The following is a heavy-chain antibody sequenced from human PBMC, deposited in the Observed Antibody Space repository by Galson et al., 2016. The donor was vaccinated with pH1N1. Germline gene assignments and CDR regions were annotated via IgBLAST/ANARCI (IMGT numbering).Heavy chain of an antibody. V-gene: IGHV3-30*02. D-gene: IGHD3-16*01. CDR1: RFTLSSYG. J-gene: IGHJ6*03. CDR3: AKVGLHDPSGHFYYMDV. CDR2: IRLAGDGK. Sequence: SLRLSCAGSRFTLSSYGIHWVRQAPGKGLEWVAFIRLAGDGKIYTDSVKGRFTITRDNSKNTVYLQLDILRPDDTAEYFCAKVGLHDPSGHFYYMDVWGKGTTVTVSS.